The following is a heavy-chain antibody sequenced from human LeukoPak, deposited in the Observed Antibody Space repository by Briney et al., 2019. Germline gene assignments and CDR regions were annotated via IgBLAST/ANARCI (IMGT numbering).Heavy chain of an antibody. D-gene: IGHD3-16*01. J-gene: IGHJ4*02. CDR3: TRRLDD. CDR2: FSGSGTGT. Sequence: VRQXPGKGLEWVSAFSGSGTGTYYADSVKGRFTISRDNAQNSLYLQMNGLRVEDTAVYYCTRRLDDWGQGTLVTVSS. V-gene: IGHV3-21*06.